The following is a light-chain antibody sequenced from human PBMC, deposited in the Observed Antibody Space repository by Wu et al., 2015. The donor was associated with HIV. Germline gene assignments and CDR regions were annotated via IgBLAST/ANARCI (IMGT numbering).Light chain of an antibody. CDR2: GTT. J-gene: IGKJ1*01. Sequence: EIVLTQSPGTLSSSPGERATLSCRVSESVSINTLGWYQQRPGQAPRLLIHGTTNRATGIPDRFSGSGSGTDFNLTISRLEPEDFAVYFCHQYGRAPRTFGQGTE. V-gene: IGKV3-20*01. CDR1: ESVSINT. CDR3: HQYGRAPRT.